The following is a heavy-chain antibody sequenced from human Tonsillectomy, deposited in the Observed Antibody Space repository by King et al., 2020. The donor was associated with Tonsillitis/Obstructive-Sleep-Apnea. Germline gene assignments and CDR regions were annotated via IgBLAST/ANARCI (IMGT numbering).Heavy chain of an antibody. V-gene: IGHV3-72*01. J-gene: IGHJ6*02. CDR3: VRETARNGRYGIDV. Sequence: VQLVESGGGLVQPGGSLRLSCAASGFTFSDHYMDWVRQAPGKGLEWVGRTRNKANSYTTQYAASVKGRFTISRDDSKNSLYLQMNSLKTADTAVYYCVRETARNGRYGIDVWGQGATVTVSS. CDR1: GFTFSDHY. D-gene: IGHD1-1*01. CDR2: TRNKANSYTT.